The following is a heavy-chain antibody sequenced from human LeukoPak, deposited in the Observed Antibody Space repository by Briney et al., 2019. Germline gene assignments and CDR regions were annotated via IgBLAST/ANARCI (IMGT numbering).Heavy chain of an antibody. CDR2: VSSSGGTI. V-gene: IGHV3-48*04. CDR3: ARVGTTNYYFYYMDV. CDR1: GFTFSDYS. J-gene: IGHJ6*03. Sequence: GGSLRLSCAASGFTFSDYSTNWVRQAPGKGLEWVSYVSSSGGTIYYADSVKGRFTISRDNAKNSLYLQMNSLRAEDTAVYYCARVGTTNYYFYYMDVWGKGTTVTVSS. D-gene: IGHD2-2*01.